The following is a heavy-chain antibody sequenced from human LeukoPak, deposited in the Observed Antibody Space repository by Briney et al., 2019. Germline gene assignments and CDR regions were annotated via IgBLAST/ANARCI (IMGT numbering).Heavy chain of an antibody. CDR2: IDWDDDK. D-gene: IGHD6-25*01. CDR3: ARITSIAASDYYYYGMDV. CDR1: GFSLSTSGMC. J-gene: IGHJ6*02. V-gene: IGHV2-70*11. Sequence: GSGPTLVNPTQTLTLTCTFSGFSLSTSGMCVSWIRQAPGKALEWLARIDWDDDKYYSTSLKTRLTISKDTSKNQVVFTMTNMDPVDTATHSCARITSIAASDYYYYGMDVWGQGTTVTVSS.